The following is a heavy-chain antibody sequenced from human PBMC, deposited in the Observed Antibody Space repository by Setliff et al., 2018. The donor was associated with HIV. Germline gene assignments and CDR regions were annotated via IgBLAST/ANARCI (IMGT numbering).Heavy chain of an antibody. CDR3: VRVFYDATDYYAPLFDY. Sequence: SETLSLTCTVSGASVSSGGFYWSWIRQPPGKGLEWIGYIYYTGSAQYNSSLQSRVSMSADTSKNQFSLRLTSVTVADTAVYFCVRVFYDATDYYAPLFDYWGQGILVTVSS. CDR1: GASVSSGGFY. CDR2: IYYTGSA. D-gene: IGHD3-22*01. V-gene: IGHV4-61*08. J-gene: IGHJ4*02.